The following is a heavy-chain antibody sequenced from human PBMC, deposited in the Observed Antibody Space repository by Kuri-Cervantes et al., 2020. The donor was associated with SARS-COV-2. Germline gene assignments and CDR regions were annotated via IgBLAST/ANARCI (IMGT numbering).Heavy chain of an antibody. D-gene: IGHD6-19*01. Sequence: SETLSLTCTVSGGSISSYYWGWIRQPPGKGLEWIGSIYHSGSTYYNPSLKSRVTISVDTSKNQFSLKLSSVTAADTAVYYCARAGIGAVAGNFDYWGQGTLVTVSS. CDR3: ARAGIGAVAGNFDY. CDR2: IYHSGST. CDR1: GGSISSYY. V-gene: IGHV4-38-2*02. J-gene: IGHJ4*02.